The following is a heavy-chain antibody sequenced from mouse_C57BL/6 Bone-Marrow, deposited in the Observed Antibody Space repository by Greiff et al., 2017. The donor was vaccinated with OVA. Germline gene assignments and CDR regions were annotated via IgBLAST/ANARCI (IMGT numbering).Heavy chain of an antibody. Sequence: VQLQESGAELVKPGASVKMSCKASGYTFTSYWITWVKQRPGQGLEWIGDIYPGSGSTNYNEKFKSKATLTVDTSSSTAYMQLSSLTSEDSAVYYCARVPYDYDEGYAMDYWGQGTSVTVSS. CDR2: IYPGSGST. V-gene: IGHV1-55*01. D-gene: IGHD2-4*01. J-gene: IGHJ4*01. CDR3: ARVPYDYDEGYAMDY. CDR1: GYTFTSYW.